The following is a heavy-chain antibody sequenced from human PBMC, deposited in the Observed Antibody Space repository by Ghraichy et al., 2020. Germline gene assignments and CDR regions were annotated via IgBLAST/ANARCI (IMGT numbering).Heavy chain of an antibody. V-gene: IGHV6-1*01. Sequence: SETLSLTCAISGDSVSSNSAAWNWITQSPSRGLEWLVRTYYRSKWYNDYAVSVKSRITINPDTSKNQFSLQLNSVTPEDTAVYYCARAGVSSGWYGVDYWCKGTLVTVSS. D-gene: IGHD6-19*01. CDR1: GDSVSSNSAA. CDR3: ARAGVSSGWYGVDY. CDR2: TYYRSKWYN. J-gene: IGHJ4*02.